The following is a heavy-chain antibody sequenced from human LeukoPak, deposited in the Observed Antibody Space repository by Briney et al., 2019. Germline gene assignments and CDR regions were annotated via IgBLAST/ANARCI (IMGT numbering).Heavy chain of an antibody. J-gene: IGHJ4*02. CDR2: ILPRARRA. CDR3: ARDQGVAVAPNYFDY. V-gene: IGHV1-2*02. CDR1: GDTFSSDG. D-gene: IGHD6-19*01. Sequence: ASVKVSCKASGDTFSSDGIGWVRQAPGQGLEWMGEILPRARRATYAQKFQGRVTMTRDTSISTAYMELSRLRSDDTAVYYCARDQGVAVAPNYFDYWGQGTLVTVSS.